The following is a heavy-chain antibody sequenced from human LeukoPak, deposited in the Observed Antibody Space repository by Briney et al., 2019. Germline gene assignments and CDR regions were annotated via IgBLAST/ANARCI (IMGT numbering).Heavy chain of an antibody. V-gene: IGHV4-59*11. J-gene: IGHJ5*02. D-gene: IGHD3-3*01. CDR2: INYSGST. Sequence: SETLSLTCTVSGGSISRLFWSWIRQPPGKGLEWIGHINYSGSTNQNPSLKSRVTISVDTSKNQFSLKLSSVTAADTAVYYCARVSYDFWSGYPHGWFDPWGQGTLVTVSS. CDR3: ARVSYDFWSGYPHGWFDP. CDR1: GGSISRLF.